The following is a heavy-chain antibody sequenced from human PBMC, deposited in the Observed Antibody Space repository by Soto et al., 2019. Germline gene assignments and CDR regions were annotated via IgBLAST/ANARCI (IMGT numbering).Heavy chain of an antibody. CDR3: ALKNYGDYVGGYYFGY. D-gene: IGHD4-17*01. Sequence: SETLSLTCTVSGGSISSYYWSWIRQPPGKGLEWIGYIYYSGSTNYNPSLKSRVTITVDTSKNQFYLKLSSVTAADTAVYYCALKNYGDYVGGYYFGYWGQGTLVTVSS. CDR1: GGSISSYY. CDR2: IYYSGST. V-gene: IGHV4-59*01. J-gene: IGHJ4*02.